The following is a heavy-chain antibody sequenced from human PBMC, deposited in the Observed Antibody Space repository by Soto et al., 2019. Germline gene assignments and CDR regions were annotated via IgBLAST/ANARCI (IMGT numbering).Heavy chain of an antibody. Sequence: PSETLSLTCAVYGGSFSGYHWSWIRQPPGKGLEWIGEINHSGSTNYNPSLKSRVTISVDTSKNQFSLKLSSVAAADTAVYYCARGLHQLPSGGYWRQGTLVTVSS. CDR3: ARGLHQLPSGGY. J-gene: IGHJ4*02. V-gene: IGHV4-34*01. D-gene: IGHD2-2*01. CDR1: GGSFSGYH. CDR2: INHSGST.